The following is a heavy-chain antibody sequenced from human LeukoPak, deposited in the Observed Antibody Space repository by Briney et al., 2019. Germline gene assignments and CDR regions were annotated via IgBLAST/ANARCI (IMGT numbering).Heavy chain of an antibody. CDR3: AKDITMVRGVRVFDAFDI. D-gene: IGHD3-10*01. Sequence: GRSLRLSCAASGFTFDDYGMHWVRQAPGKGLEWVSGISWNSGSIGYADSVKGRFTISRDNAKNSLYLQMNSPRAEDTALYYCAKDITMVRGVRVFDAFDIWGQGTMVTVSS. V-gene: IGHV3-9*01. CDR2: ISWNSGSI. CDR1: GFTFDDYG. J-gene: IGHJ3*02.